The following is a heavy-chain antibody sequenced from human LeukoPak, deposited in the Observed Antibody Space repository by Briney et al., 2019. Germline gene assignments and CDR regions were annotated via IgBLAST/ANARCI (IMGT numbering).Heavy chain of an antibody. CDR3: ATVGATTAGGSDF. CDR1: GYTFTDYN. CDR2: ISPYSGDT. V-gene: IGHV1-2*02. Sequence: ASMTVSCKASGYTFTDYNMHWVRQAPGQGLEWTGWISPYSGDTNYAQTFQGRITLTRDTSITTAYMEVYSLRSDDTAIYYCATVGATTAGGSDFWGQGTLVTVSS. J-gene: IGHJ4*02. D-gene: IGHD1-26*01.